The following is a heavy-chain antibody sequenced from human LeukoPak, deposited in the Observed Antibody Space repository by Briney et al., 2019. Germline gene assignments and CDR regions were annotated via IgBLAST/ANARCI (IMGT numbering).Heavy chain of an antibody. CDR3: AKSDLRGYSYGLAYYFDY. J-gene: IGHJ4*02. D-gene: IGHD5-18*01. CDR1: GFTFSSYA. CDR2: ISYDGSNK. Sequence: GRSLRLSCAASGFTFSSYAMHWVRQAPGKGLEWVAVISYDGSNKYYADSVKGRFTISRDNSKNTLYLQMNSLRAEDTAVYYCAKSDLRGYSYGLAYYFDYWGQGTLVTVSS. V-gene: IGHV3-30-3*02.